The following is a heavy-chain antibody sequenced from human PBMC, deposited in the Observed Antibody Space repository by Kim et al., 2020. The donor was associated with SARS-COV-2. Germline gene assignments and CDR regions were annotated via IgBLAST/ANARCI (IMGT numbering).Heavy chain of an antibody. CDR1: GFTFRRSW. V-gene: IGHV3-74*01. D-gene: IGHD7-27*01. J-gene: IGHJ4*02. CDR2: INSDGSST. CDR3: ARVGHLGADYWGAQLYYFDY. Sequence: GGSLRLSCAASGFTFRRSWMHWVRQAPGKGLVWVSRINSDGSSTSYADSVKGGFTISSDNAKNTLYLQMNSLRAEDTAVYYCARVGHLGADYWGAQLYYFDYWGQGTLVTVSS.